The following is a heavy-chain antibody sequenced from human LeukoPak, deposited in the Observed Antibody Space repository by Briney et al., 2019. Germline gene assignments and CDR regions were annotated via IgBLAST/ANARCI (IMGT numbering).Heavy chain of an antibody. Sequence: GGSLRLSCAASGFSLTTYGTPWLRQAPGKGLEWVAVIWYDGSRKFYGDSVKGRFTVSRDTSENTMYLQMNTLRVDDTAVYYCARDGGSGIDYWGQGTLVTVSS. V-gene: IGHV3-33*01. CDR2: IWYDGSRK. CDR1: GFSLTTYG. J-gene: IGHJ4*02. D-gene: IGHD3-10*01. CDR3: ARDGGSGIDY.